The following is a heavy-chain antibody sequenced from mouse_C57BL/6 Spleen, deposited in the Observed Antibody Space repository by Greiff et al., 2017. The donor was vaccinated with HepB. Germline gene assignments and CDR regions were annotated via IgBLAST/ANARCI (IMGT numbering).Heavy chain of an antibody. Sequence: EVQLQQSGPGLVKPSQSLSLTCSVTGYSITSGYYWNWIRQFPGNKLEWMGYISYDGSNNYNPSLKNRISITRDTSKNQFFLKLNSVTTEDTATYYCAANWGNYFDYWGQGTTLTVSS. CDR2: ISYDGSN. CDR3: AANWGNYFDY. CDR1: GYSITSGYY. J-gene: IGHJ2*01. D-gene: IGHD4-1*01. V-gene: IGHV3-6*01.